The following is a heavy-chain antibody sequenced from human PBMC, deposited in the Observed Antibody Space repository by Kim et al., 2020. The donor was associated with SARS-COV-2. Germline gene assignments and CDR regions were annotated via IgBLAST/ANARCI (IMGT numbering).Heavy chain of an antibody. CDR3: VRENQWVFDI. V-gene: IGHV3-48*04. CDR2: ISGSGTIT. Sequence: GGSLRLSCATAGFTLSIYSMKWVRQSPGKGLEWVAHISGSGTITKHADSVRGRFTISRDNAKNSLFLQMNGLRAEDTAVYECVRENQWVFDIWGQGTVVT. CDR1: GFTLSIYS. J-gene: IGHJ3*02. D-gene: IGHD1-26*01.